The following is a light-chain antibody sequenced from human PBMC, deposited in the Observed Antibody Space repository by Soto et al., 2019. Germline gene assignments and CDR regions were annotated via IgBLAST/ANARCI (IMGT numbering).Light chain of an antibody. Sequence: AIQLTQSPSSLSASVGDRVTITCRASQGISSALAWYQHKPGKTPKLLIYDASSLESGVPSTFSGSGSGTDFTLTISSLQPEDFATYVCQQFSSYPLTFGGGTKVEIK. CDR3: QQFSSYPLT. J-gene: IGKJ4*01. CDR2: DAS. V-gene: IGKV1-13*02. CDR1: QGISSA.